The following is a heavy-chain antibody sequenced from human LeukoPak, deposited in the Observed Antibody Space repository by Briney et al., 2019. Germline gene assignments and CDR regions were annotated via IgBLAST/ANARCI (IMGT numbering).Heavy chain of an antibody. CDR1: GFSLSTSGMR. CDR2: IDWDDDK. Sequence: ESGPTLVNPTQTLTLTCTFSGFSLSTSGMRVSWIRQPPGKALEWLARIDWDDDKFYGTSLKTRLTISKDTSKKQAVLTITNMDPLDTASHYWRPTDSSWSGCDHWGKETLDTVSS. V-gene: IGHV2-70*04. J-gene: IGHJ4*02. CDR3: RPTDSSWSGCDH. D-gene: IGHD6-6*01.